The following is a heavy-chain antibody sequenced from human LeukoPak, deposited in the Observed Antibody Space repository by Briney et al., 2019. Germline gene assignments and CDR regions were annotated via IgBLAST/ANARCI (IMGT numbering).Heavy chain of an antibody. D-gene: IGHD2-15*01. CDR3: ARAIGGECSGGSCYAEGWFDP. CDR1: GYTFTSYG. V-gene: IGHV1-18*01. J-gene: IGHJ5*02. Sequence: ASVKVSCKASGYTFTSYGISWVRQAPGQGLELMGGISAYNGNTNYAQKLQGRVTMTTDTSTSKAYIELRSLRSDDTAVYYCARAIGGECSGGSCYAEGWFDPWGQGTLVTVSS. CDR2: ISAYNGNT.